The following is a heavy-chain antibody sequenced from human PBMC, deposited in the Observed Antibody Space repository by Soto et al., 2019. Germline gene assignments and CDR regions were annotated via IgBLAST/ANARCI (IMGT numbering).Heavy chain of an antibody. Sequence: SETLSLTCAVYGGSFSGYYWSWIRQPPGKGLEWIGEINHSGSTNYNPSLKSRVTISVDTSKNQFSLKLSSVTAADTAVYYCARVGYGDRDAFDIWGQGKMVTVSS. J-gene: IGHJ3*02. CDR3: ARVGYGDRDAFDI. V-gene: IGHV4-34*01. CDR1: GGSFSGYY. CDR2: INHSGST. D-gene: IGHD4-17*01.